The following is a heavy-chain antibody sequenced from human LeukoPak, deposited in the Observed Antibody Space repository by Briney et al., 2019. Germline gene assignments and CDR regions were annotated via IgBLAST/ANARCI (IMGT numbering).Heavy chain of an antibody. J-gene: IGHJ6*03. Sequence: PGGSLRPSCAASGFTFSSYWMSWVRQAPGKGLEWAANIKQDGSEKYYVDSVKGRFTISRDNAKNSLYLQMNSLRAEDTAVYYCASSGSHIFGYYYYYMDVWGKGTTVTVSS. CDR3: ASSGSHIFGYYYYYMDV. CDR2: IKQDGSEK. V-gene: IGHV3-7*01. D-gene: IGHD3-10*01. CDR1: GFTFSSYW.